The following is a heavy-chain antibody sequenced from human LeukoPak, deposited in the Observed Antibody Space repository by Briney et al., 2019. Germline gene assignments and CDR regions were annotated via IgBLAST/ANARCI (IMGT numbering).Heavy chain of an antibody. D-gene: IGHD3-10*01. V-gene: IGHV1-2*06. CDR3: ARDEYGSGSYDY. CDR1: GYTFTGYY. CDR2: INPNSGGT. J-gene: IGHJ4*02. Sequence: GASVKVSCKASGYTFTGYYMHWVRQAPGQGLEWMGRINPNSGGTNYAQKFQGRVTMTRDTSISTAYMELSRLRSDDTAVYYCARDEYGSGSYDYWGQGTLVTVSS.